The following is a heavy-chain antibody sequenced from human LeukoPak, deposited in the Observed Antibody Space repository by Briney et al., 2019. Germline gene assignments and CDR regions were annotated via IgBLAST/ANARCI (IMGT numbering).Heavy chain of an antibody. CDR2: ISYDGSNK. CDR3: AKGAGTYFYYFDY. J-gene: IGHJ4*02. D-gene: IGHD2/OR15-2a*01. Sequence: GRSLRLSCAASGFTFSNYGMHCVRHAPGKGLEWVAVISYDGSNKYYADSVKGRFTISRDNSKNTLYLQMNTLRPEDTAVYSCAKGAGTYFYYFDYWGQGTLVTVSS. V-gene: IGHV3-30*18. CDR1: GFTFSNYG.